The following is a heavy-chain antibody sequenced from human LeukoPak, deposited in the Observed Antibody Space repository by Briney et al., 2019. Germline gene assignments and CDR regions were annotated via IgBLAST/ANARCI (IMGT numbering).Heavy chain of an antibody. CDR3: ARGGDTDYFDY. J-gene: IGHJ4*02. D-gene: IGHD5-18*01. CDR2: IYYSGST. Sequence: PSETLSLTCTVSGGSISSSSYYWGWIRQPPGKGLEWIGSIYYSGSTYYNPSLKSRVTISVDTSKNQFSLKLSSVTAADTAVYYCARGGDTDYFDYWGQGTLVTVSS. CDR1: GGSISSSSYY. V-gene: IGHV4-39*07.